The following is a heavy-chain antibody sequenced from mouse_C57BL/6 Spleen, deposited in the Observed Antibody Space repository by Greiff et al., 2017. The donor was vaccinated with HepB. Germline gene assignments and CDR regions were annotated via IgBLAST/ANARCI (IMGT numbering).Heavy chain of an antibody. CDR2: ISSGSSTI. CDR1: GFTFSDYG. V-gene: IGHV5-17*01. J-gene: IGHJ2*01. Sequence: VQLQQSGGGLVKPGGSLKLSCAASGFTFSDYGMHWVRQAPEKGLEWVAYISSGSSTIYYADTVKGRFTISRDNAKNTLFLQMTSLRSEDTAMYYCARPSTTVPFDYWGQGTTLTVSS. CDR3: ARPSTTVPFDY. D-gene: IGHD1-1*01.